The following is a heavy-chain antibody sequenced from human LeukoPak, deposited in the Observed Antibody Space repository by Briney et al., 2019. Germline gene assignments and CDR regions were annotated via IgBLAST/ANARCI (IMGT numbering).Heavy chain of an antibody. CDR3: ARDQYVLGMGGY. V-gene: IGHV4-39*07. D-gene: IGHD7-27*01. Sequence: SETLSLTCTVSGGSISSSSYYWGWIRQPPGKGLEWIGSIYYSGSTYYNPPLKSRVTISVDTSKNQFSLKLSSVTAADTAVYYCARDQYVLGMGGYWGQGTLVTVSS. CDR2: IYYSGST. CDR1: GGSISSSSYY. J-gene: IGHJ4*02.